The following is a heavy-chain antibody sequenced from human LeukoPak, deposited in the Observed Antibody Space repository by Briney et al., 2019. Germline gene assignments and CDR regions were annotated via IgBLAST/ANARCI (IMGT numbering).Heavy chain of an antibody. CDR3: ARVKRRTSAMLGY. Sequence: ASVKVSCKASGYTFTGYYMHWVRQAPGQGLEWMGWINPNSGGTNYAQKFQGRVTMTRDTSISTAYMELSSLRSEDTAVYYCARVKRRTSAMLGYWGQGTLVTVSS. J-gene: IGHJ4*02. D-gene: IGHD2-2*01. CDR1: GYTFTGYY. V-gene: IGHV1-2*02. CDR2: INPNSGGT.